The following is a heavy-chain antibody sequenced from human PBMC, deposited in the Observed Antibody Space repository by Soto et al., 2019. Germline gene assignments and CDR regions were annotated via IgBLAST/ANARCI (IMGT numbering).Heavy chain of an antibody. CDR1: GFSFSDHY. CDR3: IRAVGRGAIDY. V-gene: IGHV3-72*01. D-gene: IGHD1-26*01. CDR2: TRNKANSYTT. Sequence: EVQLVESGGGLVQPGGSLRLSCAASGFSFSDHYMDWVRQAPGKGLEWVGRTRNKANSYTTEYAASVKGRFTISRDDSKNSLYLQMNSLKTDDTAVYYCIRAVGRGAIDYWGQGTLVTVSS. J-gene: IGHJ4*02.